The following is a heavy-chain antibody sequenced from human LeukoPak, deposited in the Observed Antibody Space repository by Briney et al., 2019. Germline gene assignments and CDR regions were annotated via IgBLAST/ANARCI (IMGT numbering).Heavy chain of an antibody. D-gene: IGHD3-16*01. Sequence: GGSLRLSCAASGFTFDDYGMSWVRQAPGKGLEWVSGINWNGGSTGYADSVKGRFTISRDNAKNSLYLQMNSLRAEDAALYYCARDAGGASRRYFDYWGQGTLVTVSS. CDR1: GFTFDDYG. V-gene: IGHV3-20*04. J-gene: IGHJ4*02. CDR2: INWNGGST. CDR3: ARDAGGASRRYFDY.